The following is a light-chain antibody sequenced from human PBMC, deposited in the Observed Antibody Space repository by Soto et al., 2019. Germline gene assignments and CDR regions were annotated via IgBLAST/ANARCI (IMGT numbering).Light chain of an antibody. V-gene: IGKV3-11*01. CDR1: QSVGTY. CDR3: QQRNTWLT. J-gene: IGKJ4*01. Sequence: EIVLTQSPATLSLSPGERAPLSCRASQSVGTYLAWYQQKPGQAPRLLIYDTSNRATGIPARFSGSGSGTDFTLTTSSLEPEDFAVYYCQQRNTWLTCGGGTKVEIK. CDR2: DTS.